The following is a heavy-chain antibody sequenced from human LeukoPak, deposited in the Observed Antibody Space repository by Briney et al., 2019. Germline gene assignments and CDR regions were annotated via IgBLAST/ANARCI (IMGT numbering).Heavy chain of an antibody. D-gene: IGHD3-22*01. V-gene: IGHV3-74*01. CDR2: IDGYETSP. J-gene: IGHJ4*02. CDR3: ARGHPNYDSSGYSDY. CDR1: VFTFSSYR. Sequence: GGSLRLSCAASVFTFSSYRMHWVRQAPGKGLEWVSRIDGYETSPSCADSVKGRFTISRDNAKNTLYLQMNSLSAVDTAVYYCARGHPNYDSSGYSDYWGQGTLVTVSS.